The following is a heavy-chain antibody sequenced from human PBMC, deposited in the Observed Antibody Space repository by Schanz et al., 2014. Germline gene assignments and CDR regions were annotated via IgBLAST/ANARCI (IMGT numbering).Heavy chain of an antibody. CDR2: INGGGETT. Sequence: QVQLVESGGGVVQRGGSLRLSCAASGFTFSDYYMTWIRQAPGKGLEWVSYINGGGETTYYADSVRGRFTISRDNAKNSLFLQMNSLRAEDTAKYYCARGNYGMDVWGQGTTVTVSS. CDR1: GFTFSDYY. V-gene: IGHV3-11*01. J-gene: IGHJ6*02. CDR3: ARGNYGMDV.